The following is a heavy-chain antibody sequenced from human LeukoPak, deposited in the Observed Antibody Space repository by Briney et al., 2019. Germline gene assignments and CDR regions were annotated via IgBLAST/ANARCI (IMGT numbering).Heavy chain of an antibody. V-gene: IGHV4-59*01. J-gene: IGHJ4*02. CDR2: IHYSGST. CDR1: GGSISSYY. Sequence: SETLSLTCTVSGGSISSYYWSWIRQPPGRGLEWIGSIHYSGSTSYNSSLKSRVTISVDTSKNQFSLKLSSVTPADTAVYYCARQVYSSSRSYYFDYWGQGTLVTVSS. CDR3: ARQVYSSSRSYYFDY. D-gene: IGHD6-13*01.